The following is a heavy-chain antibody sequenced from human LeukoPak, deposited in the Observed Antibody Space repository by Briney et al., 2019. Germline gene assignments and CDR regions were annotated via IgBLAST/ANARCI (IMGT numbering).Heavy chain of an antibody. D-gene: IGHD3-3*01. CDR1: GYTFTSYG. CDR3: ARDRRYDFWSGYYNYKYYYYGMDV. J-gene: IGHJ6*02. Sequence: ASVKVSCKASGYTFTSYGISWVRQAPGQGLEWMGWISTYNGNTNYAHKFQGRVTLTRDTSTSTASMELRSLKSDDTAVYYCARDRRYDFWSGYYNYKYYYYGMDVWGQGTTVTVSS. CDR2: ISTYNGNT. V-gene: IGHV1-18*01.